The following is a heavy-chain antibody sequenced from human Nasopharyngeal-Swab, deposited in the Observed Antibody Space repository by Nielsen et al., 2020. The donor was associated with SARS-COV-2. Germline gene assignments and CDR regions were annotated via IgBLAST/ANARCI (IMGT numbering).Heavy chain of an antibody. Sequence: GESLKISCAASGFTFSSYAMSWVRQAPGKGLEWVSTISGSAGNTYYADSVKGRFTISRDNSKNTLYLQMNSLRAEDTAVYYCARYDDYYDSSGYAYWGQGTLVTVSS. D-gene: IGHD3-22*01. J-gene: IGHJ4*02. CDR1: GFTFSSYA. V-gene: IGHV3-23*01. CDR3: ARYDDYYDSSGYAY. CDR2: ISGSAGNT.